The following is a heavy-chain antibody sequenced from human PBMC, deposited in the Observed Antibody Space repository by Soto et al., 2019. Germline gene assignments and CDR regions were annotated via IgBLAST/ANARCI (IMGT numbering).Heavy chain of an antibody. D-gene: IGHD2-2*01. CDR1: GGSISSSSYY. J-gene: IGHJ4*02. CDR2: IYYSGST. V-gene: IGHV4-39*01. Sequence: PSETLSLTCTVSGGSISSSSYYWGWIRQPPGKGLEWIGSIYYSGSTYYNPSLKSRVTISVDTSKNQFSLKLSSVTAADTAVYYCARQLGYCSSTSCYNRREIDYWGQGTLVTVSS. CDR3: ARQLGYCSSTSCYNRREIDY.